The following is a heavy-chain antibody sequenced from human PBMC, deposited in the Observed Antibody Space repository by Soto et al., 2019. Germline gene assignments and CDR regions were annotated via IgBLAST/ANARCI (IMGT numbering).Heavy chain of an antibody. CDR1: GFSLTTGGVG. V-gene: IGHV2-5*02. J-gene: IGHJ4*02. D-gene: IGHD3-3*01. Sequence: QITLNESGPTVVRPTETLTLTCRFSGFSLTTGGVGVGWVRQSPGKAPEWLALIYWDDDKRYSESLKSRLTITKDPSKNQVVLTVANLDPTDTATYYCAHRVLRTVFGLVTTTAIYFDFWGQGTPVAVSS. CDR2: IYWDDDK. CDR3: AHRVLRTVFGLVTTTAIYFDF.